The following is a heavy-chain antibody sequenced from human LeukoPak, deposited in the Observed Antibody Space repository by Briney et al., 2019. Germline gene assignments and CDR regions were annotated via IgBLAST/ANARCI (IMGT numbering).Heavy chain of an antibody. Sequence: PSETLSLTCAVYGGSFSGYYWSWIRQPPGKGLEWVGYTHYSGSPNYDPSLTSRVTISVDTSRNQFSLKLSSVTAADTAVYYCARGSRYSYGFYYYYYYYMDVWGKGTTVTVSS. CDR3: ARGSRYSYGFYYYYYYYMDV. J-gene: IGHJ6*03. CDR2: THYSGSP. CDR1: GGSFSGYY. D-gene: IGHD5-18*01. V-gene: IGHV4-59*12.